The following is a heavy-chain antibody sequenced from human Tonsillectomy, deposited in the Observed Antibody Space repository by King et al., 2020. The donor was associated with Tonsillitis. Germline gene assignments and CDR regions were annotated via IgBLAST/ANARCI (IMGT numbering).Heavy chain of an antibody. D-gene: IGHD6-13*01. V-gene: IGHV3-43D*03. CDR3: AKDAYRSSWFDY. CDR1: GFTFDDYA. Sequence: VQLVESGGVVVQPGGSLRLSCAASGFTFDDYAMHWVRQAPGKGLEWVSLISWDGGSTYYADSVKGRYTISRDNSKNSLYLQMNSLRAEDTALYYCAKDAYRSSWFDYGGQGPLVPVS. CDR2: ISWDGGST. J-gene: IGHJ5*01.